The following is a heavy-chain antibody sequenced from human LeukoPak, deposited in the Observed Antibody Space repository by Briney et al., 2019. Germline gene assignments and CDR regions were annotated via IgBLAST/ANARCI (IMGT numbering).Heavy chain of an antibody. CDR1: GYTFTGYY. J-gene: IGHJ4*02. CDR3: ARGRSIEGSGSLWKY. Sequence: ASVKVSCKASGYTFTGYYMHWVRQAPGQGLEWMGWINPNSGGTSFTLKFQGRVTMTRDTSIRTAYMEVSRLRSDDTAVYYCARGRSIEGSGSLWKYWGQGTLVTVSS. D-gene: IGHD3-10*01. CDR2: INPNSGGT. V-gene: IGHV1-2*02.